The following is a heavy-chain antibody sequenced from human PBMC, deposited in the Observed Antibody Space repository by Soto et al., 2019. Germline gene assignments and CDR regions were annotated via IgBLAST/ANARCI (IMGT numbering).Heavy chain of an antibody. D-gene: IGHD3-22*01. CDR3: ARDLHHYYDSSGYYENWFDP. CDR1: GYTFTGYY. V-gene: IGHV1-2*02. Sequence: ASVKVSCKASGYTFTGYYMHWVRQAPGQGLEWMGWINPNSGGTNYAQKFQGRVTMTRDTSISTAYMEPSRLRSDDTAVYYCARDLHHYYDSSGYYENWFDPWGQGTLVTVSS. CDR2: INPNSGGT. J-gene: IGHJ5*02.